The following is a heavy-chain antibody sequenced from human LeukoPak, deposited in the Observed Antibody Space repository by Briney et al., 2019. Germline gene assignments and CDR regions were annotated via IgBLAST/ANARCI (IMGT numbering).Heavy chain of an antibody. CDR1: GASISSYY. D-gene: IGHD3-10*01. J-gene: IGHJ2*01. CDR3: ARLAIRSTWYFDL. Sequence: PAETLSLTCSVSGASISSYYWNWIRQPPGKGLEWIGCIYPSGSINYNPSLKRRVSISVDTSKNQFSLNLNSVAAADTAVYYCARLAIRSTWYFDLWGRGTLVTVSS. CDR2: IYPSGSI. V-gene: IGHV4-4*09.